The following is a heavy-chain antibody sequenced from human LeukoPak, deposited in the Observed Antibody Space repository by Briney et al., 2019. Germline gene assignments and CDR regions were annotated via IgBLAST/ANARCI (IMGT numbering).Heavy chain of an antibody. J-gene: IGHJ4*02. CDR1: GDSLSSNSAA. V-gene: IGHV6-1*01. CDR3: AREGADIVATIQPESYYFDY. D-gene: IGHD5-12*01. Sequence: SQTLSLTCALSGDSLSSNSAAWDWLRQSPSRGREWLGRTYYRSKWYNDYAVSVKSRITINPDTSKNQFSLQLNSVTPEDTAVYYCAREGADIVATIQPESYYFDYWGQGTLVTVSS. CDR2: TYYRSKWYN.